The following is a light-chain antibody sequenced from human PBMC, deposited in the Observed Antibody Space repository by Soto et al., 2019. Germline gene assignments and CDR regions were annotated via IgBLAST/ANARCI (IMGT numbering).Light chain of an antibody. V-gene: IGKV3-15*01. CDR2: AAS. Sequence: EIVMTQSPATLSVSPGERATLSCRASQSVSSDLAWYQQKPGQAPRLLFYAASTRATGIPARFSGSGSGTEFTLTISSLQSEDFAVYYCQQYNNWPRTFGQGTKLEIK. J-gene: IGKJ2*01. CDR1: QSVSSD. CDR3: QQYNNWPRT.